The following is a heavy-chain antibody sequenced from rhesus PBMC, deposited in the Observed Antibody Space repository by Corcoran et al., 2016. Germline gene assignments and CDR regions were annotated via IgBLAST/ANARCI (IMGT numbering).Heavy chain of an antibody. CDR1: GYSISSGYG. V-gene: IGHV4-127*01. CDR3: ARVGTAGTKGTFDY. J-gene: IGHJ4*01. Sequence: QVQLQESGPGLVKPSETLSLTCAVSGYSISSGYGWSWIRQPPGKGLGWIGYNGGSSGSTNYNPSRKSRVTSSKDTSQNQFSLKLSSVTAADTAVYYCARVGTAGTKGTFDYWGQGVLVTVSS. CDR2: NGGSSGST. D-gene: IGHD5-24*01.